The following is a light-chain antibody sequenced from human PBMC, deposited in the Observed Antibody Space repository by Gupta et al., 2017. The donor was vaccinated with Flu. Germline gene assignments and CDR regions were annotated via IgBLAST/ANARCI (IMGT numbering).Light chain of an antibody. V-gene: IGKV3-20*01. CDR3: QQYGSSPI. Sequence: EIVLTQSPGTLSASPGERVTLSCRASQSVNSNYLAWYQHKPGQAPRLLMYGTYRRSIGIPERFSGSGSETDFTLTISRLEPDDFAVYYCQQYGSSPIFGQGTKVEIK. CDR1: QSVNSNY. J-gene: IGKJ1*01. CDR2: GTY.